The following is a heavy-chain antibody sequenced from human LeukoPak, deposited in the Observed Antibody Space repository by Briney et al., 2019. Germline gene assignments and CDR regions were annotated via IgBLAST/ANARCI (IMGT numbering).Heavy chain of an antibody. CDR1: GFTFSSYS. CDR3: ARDYYYDSSGYPLDAFDI. Sequence: GGSLRLSCAASGFTFSSYSMNWVRQAPGKGLEWVSSISSSSSYIYYADSVKGRFTISRDNAKNSLYLQMNSLRAEDTAVYYCARDYYYDSSGYPLDAFDIWGQGTMVTVSS. V-gene: IGHV3-21*01. J-gene: IGHJ3*02. D-gene: IGHD3-22*01. CDR2: ISSSSSYI.